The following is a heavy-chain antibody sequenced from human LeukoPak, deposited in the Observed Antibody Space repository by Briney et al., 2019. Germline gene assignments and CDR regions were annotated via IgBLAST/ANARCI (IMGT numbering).Heavy chain of an antibody. V-gene: IGHV3-73*01. Sequence: PGGSLRLSCAASGFTFSGSAMHWVRQASGKGLEWVGRIRSKANSYATAYAASVKGRFTISRDDSKNTAYLQMNSLKTKDMAVYYCTGIQRGGDYWGQGTLVTVSS. CDR1: GFTFSGSA. CDR2: IRSKANSYAT. D-gene: IGHD1-14*01. J-gene: IGHJ4*02. CDR3: TGIQRGGDY.